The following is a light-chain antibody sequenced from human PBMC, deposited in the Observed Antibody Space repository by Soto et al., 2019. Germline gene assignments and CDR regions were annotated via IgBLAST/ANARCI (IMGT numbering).Light chain of an antibody. J-gene: IGKJ1*01. CDR3: QQYSRSSWT. Sequence: ETVLTQSPGTLSLSPGERATLSCRASQNVGSNSLAWFQQKPGQAPRVLIYGASSRATDIPDRFSGSGSGTDFTLTISRLEPEDSAVYYCQQYSRSSWTFGQGTKVEI. V-gene: IGKV3-20*01. CDR1: QNVGSNS. CDR2: GAS.